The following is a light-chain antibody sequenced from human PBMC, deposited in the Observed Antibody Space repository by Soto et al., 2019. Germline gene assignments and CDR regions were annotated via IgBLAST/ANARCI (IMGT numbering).Light chain of an antibody. J-gene: IGKJ5*01. Sequence: EILMTQSPATLSVSPGERATLSCRASQTISGNLAWYQHKPGQAPRLLFYGASNRATGIPARFTGSGSGTDFTLTISSLEPEDFAVYYCQQRSNWPPTFGQGTRLEI. V-gene: IGKV3-11*01. CDR3: QQRSNWPPT. CDR1: QTISGN. CDR2: GAS.